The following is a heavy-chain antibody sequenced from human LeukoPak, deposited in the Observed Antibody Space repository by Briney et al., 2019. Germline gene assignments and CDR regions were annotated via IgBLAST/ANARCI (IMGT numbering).Heavy chain of an antibody. Sequence: GSSVKVSCKASGGTFSSYAISWVRQAPGQGLEWMGGTIPIFGTANYAQKFQGRVTITADESTSTAYMELSSLRSEDTAVYYCARGARSGYSGYDYMAAVAGTFDYWGQGTLVTVSS. D-gene: IGHD5-12*01. V-gene: IGHV1-69*01. J-gene: IGHJ4*02. CDR1: GGTFSSYA. CDR2: TIPIFGTA. CDR3: ARGARSGYSGYDYMAAVAGTFDY.